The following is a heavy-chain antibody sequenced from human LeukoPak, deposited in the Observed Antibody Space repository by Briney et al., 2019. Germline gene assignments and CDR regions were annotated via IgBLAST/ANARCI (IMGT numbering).Heavy chain of an antibody. CDR2: IIPILGIA. D-gene: IGHD6-13*01. J-gene: IGHJ6*02. CDR1: AGTFSSYT. CDR3: ASFSFSAAGTLYYGMDV. V-gene: IGHV1-69*02. Sequence: GASVKVSCKASAGTFSSYTISWVRQAPGQGLEWMGRIIPILGIANYAQKFQGRVTITADKSTSTAYMELSSLSSEDTAVYYCASFSFSAAGTLYYGMDVWGQGTTVTVSS.